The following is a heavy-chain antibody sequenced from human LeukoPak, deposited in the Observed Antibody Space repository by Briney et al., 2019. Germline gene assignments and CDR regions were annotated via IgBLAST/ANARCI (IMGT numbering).Heavy chain of an antibody. J-gene: IGHJ4*02. CDR1: GFTFSSYA. CDR2: ISGSGGST. V-gene: IGHV3-23*01. Sequence: ASVKVSCKASGFTFSSYAMSWVRQAPGKGLEWVSAISGSGGSTYYADSVKGRFTISRDNSKNTLYLQMNSLRAEDTAVYYCAKDSFFCSSTSCDLPLDYWGQGTLVTVSS. D-gene: IGHD2-2*01. CDR3: AKDSFFCSSTSCDLPLDY.